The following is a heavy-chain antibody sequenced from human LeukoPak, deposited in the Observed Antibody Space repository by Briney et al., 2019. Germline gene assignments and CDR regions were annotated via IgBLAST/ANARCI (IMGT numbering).Heavy chain of an antibody. CDR1: GFTFSSYG. D-gene: IGHD1-26*01. CDR2: ISYDGSNK. CDR3: AKGSGGSY. Sequence: PGGSLRLSCAASGFTFSSYGMHRVRQAPGKGLEWVAVISYDGSNKYYADSVKGRFTISRDNSKNTLYLQMNSLRAEDTAVYYCAKGSGGSYWGQGTMVTVSS. V-gene: IGHV3-30*18. J-gene: IGHJ3*01.